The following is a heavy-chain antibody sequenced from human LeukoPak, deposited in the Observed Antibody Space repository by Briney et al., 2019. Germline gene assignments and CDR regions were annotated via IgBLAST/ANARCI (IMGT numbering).Heavy chain of an antibody. CDR3: ARGPIQLWIHNAMDV. CDR1: GFTFSDHA. Sequence: GRSLRLSCTGSGFTFSDHAMSWVRQAPGKGLEWVGFIRSKAYRGTTEYAASVKGRFTISRDDSASIAYLQMNSLRTEDTAVYYCARGPIQLWIHNAMDVWGQGTTVTVSS. D-gene: IGHD5-18*01. CDR2: IRSKAYRGTT. V-gene: IGHV3-49*04. J-gene: IGHJ6*02.